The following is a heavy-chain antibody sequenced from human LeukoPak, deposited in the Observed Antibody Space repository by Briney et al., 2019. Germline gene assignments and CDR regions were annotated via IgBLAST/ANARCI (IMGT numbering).Heavy chain of an antibody. J-gene: IGHJ6*02. D-gene: IGHD4-17*01. CDR2: IYYSGIT. CDR3: ARRWAGDQYYYYGMDV. CDR1: GGSISSSTDY. V-gene: IGHV4-39*01. Sequence: PSETLSLTCSVSGGSISSSTDYWGWIRQPPGTGLEWIGNIYYSGITYYNPSLKSRVTISVDTSKNQFSLKLSSVTAADTAVYYCARRWAGDQYYYYGMDVWGQGTTVTVSS.